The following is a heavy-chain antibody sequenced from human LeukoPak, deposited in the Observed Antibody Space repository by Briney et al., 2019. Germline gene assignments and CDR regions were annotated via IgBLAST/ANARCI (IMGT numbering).Heavy chain of an antibody. CDR1: GFTFSNYW. J-gene: IGHJ3*02. Sequence: PGGSLRLSCAASGFTFSNYWMHWVRQAPGKGLVWVSRINSDESSTSYADSVKGRFTISRNNSKNTLFLQMNSLRAEDTAVYYCARDMYSSGWYVRGSAFDIWGQGTMVTVSS. V-gene: IGHV3-74*01. CDR3: ARDMYSSGWYVRGSAFDI. CDR2: INSDESST. D-gene: IGHD6-19*01.